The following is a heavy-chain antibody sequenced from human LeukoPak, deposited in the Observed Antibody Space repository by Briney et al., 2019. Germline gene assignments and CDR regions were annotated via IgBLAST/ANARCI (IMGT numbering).Heavy chain of an antibody. CDR1: GYTLTSYG. J-gene: IGHJ4*02. CDR2: ISAYNGNT. V-gene: IGHV1-18*01. Sequence: GASVRVSCKASGYTLTSYGISWVRQAPGQGLEWMGWISAYNGNTNYAQKLQGRVHMTTDKSTNQAYMELRSLRSDGTAVYYCARAPVMVRGVIKFDHWGQGTLVTVSS. CDR3: ARAPVMVRGVIKFDH. D-gene: IGHD3-10*01.